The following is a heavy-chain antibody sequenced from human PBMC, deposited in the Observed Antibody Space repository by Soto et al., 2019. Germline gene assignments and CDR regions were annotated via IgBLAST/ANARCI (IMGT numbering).Heavy chain of an antibody. CDR3: ARGEYCSGGSCYSVRYYYYYMDV. CDR2: MNPNSGNT. Sequence: ASVKVSCKASGYTFTSYDINWVRQATGQGLEWMGWMNPNSGNTGYAQKFQGRVTMTRNTSISTAYMELSSLRSEDTAVYYCARGEYCSGGSCYSVRYYYYYMDVWGKGTTVTVSS. D-gene: IGHD2-15*01. J-gene: IGHJ6*03. V-gene: IGHV1-8*01. CDR1: GYTFTSYD.